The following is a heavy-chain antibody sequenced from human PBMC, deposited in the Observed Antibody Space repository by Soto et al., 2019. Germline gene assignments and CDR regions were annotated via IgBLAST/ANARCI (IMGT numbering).Heavy chain of an antibody. Sequence: GGSLRLSCAASGFPFSISGMHLVRQAPGKGLEWVAVISYDGSNKYFADSVKGRFTISGDNSKKTLYLQMNSLRVEDTAVYYCAKTRVCVSNFDYWGQGTSVT. J-gene: IGHJ4*02. D-gene: IGHD3-3*02. V-gene: IGHV3-30*18. CDR2: ISYDGSNK. CDR1: GFPFSISG. CDR3: AKTRVCVSNFDY.